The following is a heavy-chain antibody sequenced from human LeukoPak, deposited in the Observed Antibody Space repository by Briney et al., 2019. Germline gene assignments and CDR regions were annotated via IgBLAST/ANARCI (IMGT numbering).Heavy chain of an antibody. D-gene: IGHD2-15*01. Sequence: GGSLRLSCAAPGFTFSTYEMNWVRQAPGKGLEWLSYISGSGSFIYYADSVKGRFTISRDSAKNSLYLQMNSLRAEDTAVYYCARDRGLYYFDYWGQGTLVTVSS. CDR3: ARDRGLYYFDY. CDR1: GFTFSTYE. CDR2: ISGSGSFI. V-gene: IGHV3-48*03. J-gene: IGHJ4*02.